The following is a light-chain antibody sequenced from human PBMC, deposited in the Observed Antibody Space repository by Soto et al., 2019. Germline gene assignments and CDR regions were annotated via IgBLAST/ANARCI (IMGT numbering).Light chain of an antibody. CDR2: DVS. J-gene: IGLJ1*01. Sequence: QSVLTQPASVSGSPGQSITISCTGTSSDVGGYKYVSWYQQHPGKAPKLMIYDVSNRPSGISNRFSGSKSGNTASLTISGLQAEDEADYYCSSYSSSSTYVSGSGTKLTVL. CDR3: SSYSSSSTYV. V-gene: IGLV2-14*01. CDR1: SSDVGGYKY.